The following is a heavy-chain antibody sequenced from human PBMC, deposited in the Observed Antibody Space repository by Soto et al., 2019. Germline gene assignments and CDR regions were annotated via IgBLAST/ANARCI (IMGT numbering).Heavy chain of an antibody. Sequence: GGSLRLSCVVSEFTFSSSWMHWVRQGPGKGLVWVSRMNSDGSIINYADSVKGRFTASRDNAKNMLYLQMNSLRVEDTALYYCAKCFQVNWNYDAFHIWGQGTMVTVSS. V-gene: IGHV3-74*01. CDR3: AKCFQVNWNYDAFHI. D-gene: IGHD1-7*01. CDR2: MNSDGSII. CDR1: EFTFSSSW. J-gene: IGHJ3*02.